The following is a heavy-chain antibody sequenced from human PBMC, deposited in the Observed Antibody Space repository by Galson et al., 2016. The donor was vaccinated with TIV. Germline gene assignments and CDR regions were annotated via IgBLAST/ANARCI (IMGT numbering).Heavy chain of an antibody. CDR3: ATFAACGGDCYYFDY. V-gene: IGHV1-69*10. J-gene: IGHJ4*02. Sequence: SVKVSSKASGGTFSSNIINWIRQAPRQGLEWMGGIIPHVGIANYAQRLKGRVTITADKSTNTAYMELSNLRSEDTAMYYCATFAACGGDCYYFDYWGQGTLVTVSS. CDR2: IIPHVGIA. CDR1: GGTFSSNI. D-gene: IGHD2-21*02.